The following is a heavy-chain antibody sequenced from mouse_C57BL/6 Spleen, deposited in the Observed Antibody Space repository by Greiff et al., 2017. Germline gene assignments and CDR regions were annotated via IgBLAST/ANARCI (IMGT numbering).Heavy chain of an antibody. CDR1: GFTFSDYG. Sequence: EVMLVESGGGLVKPGGSLKLSCAASGFTFSDYGMHWVRQAPEKGLEWVAYISSGSSTIYYADTVKGRFTMSRDNAKNTLFLQMTSLRSEDTAMYYCARFGNYYAMDYWGQGTSVTVSS. V-gene: IGHV5-17*01. D-gene: IGHD4-1*01. J-gene: IGHJ4*01. CDR2: ISSGSSTI. CDR3: ARFGNYYAMDY.